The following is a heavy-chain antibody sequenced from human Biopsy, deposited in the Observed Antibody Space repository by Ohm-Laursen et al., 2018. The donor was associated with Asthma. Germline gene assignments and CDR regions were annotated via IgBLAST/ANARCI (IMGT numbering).Heavy chain of an antibody. CDR2: INSVFGTT. D-gene: IGHD2-2*01. V-gene: IGHV1-69*01. J-gene: IGHJ4*02. CDR1: GGTFNAYV. Sequence: SSVKVSCKSLGGTFNAYVIGWGRQAPGQGLEWMGGINSVFGTTTYPQKFQDRVTITADDSTSTVYMELSSLRSEDTAVYYCARKAGSCISRTCYSLDFWGQGTLVTVSS. CDR3: ARKAGSCISRTCYSLDF.